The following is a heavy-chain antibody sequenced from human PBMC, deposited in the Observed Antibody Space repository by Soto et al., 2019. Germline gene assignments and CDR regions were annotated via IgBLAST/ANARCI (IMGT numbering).Heavy chain of an antibody. J-gene: IGHJ6*02. CDR2: ISYDGSNK. CDR1: GFTFSSYG. CDR3: AKYRCYGESGLDG. Sequence: QVQLVESGGGVVQPGRSLRLSCAASGFTFSSYGMHWVRQAPGKGLEWVAVISYDGSNKYYADSVKGRFTISRDNSKNTLYLQMNSLRAEDTAVYYCAKYRCYGESGLDGWGQGTTVTVSS. V-gene: IGHV3-30*18. D-gene: IGHD4-17*01.